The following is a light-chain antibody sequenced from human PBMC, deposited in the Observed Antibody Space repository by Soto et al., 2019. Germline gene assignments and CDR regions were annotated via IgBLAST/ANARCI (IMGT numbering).Light chain of an antibody. Sequence: QSVLTQPASASGSPGQSITISCTGTSSDVGAYIYVSWYQQHPGKVPKLIIYNVSNRPSGVSNRFSGSKSGNTASLTISGLQAEDEADYYCSSYTSGDSFYFGTGTKVTVL. J-gene: IGLJ1*01. CDR1: SSDVGAYIY. CDR3: SSYTSGDSFY. CDR2: NVS. V-gene: IGLV2-14*01.